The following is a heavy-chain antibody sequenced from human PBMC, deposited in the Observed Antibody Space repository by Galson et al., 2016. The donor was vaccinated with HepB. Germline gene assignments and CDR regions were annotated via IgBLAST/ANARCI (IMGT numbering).Heavy chain of an antibody. Sequence: SLRLSCATSGFTVSTNSMSWVRQAPGRGLEWVSLIHSGGTTYYADSAKGRFTISRDNSKNTLYLHMNSLRAEDTAVYYCARDAAYCGPTTCHSGWFDPWGQGTLVTVSS. J-gene: IGHJ5*02. CDR3: ARDAAYCGPTTCHSGWFDP. V-gene: IGHV3-53*01. D-gene: IGHD2-21*01. CDR2: IHSGGTT. CDR1: GFTVSTNS.